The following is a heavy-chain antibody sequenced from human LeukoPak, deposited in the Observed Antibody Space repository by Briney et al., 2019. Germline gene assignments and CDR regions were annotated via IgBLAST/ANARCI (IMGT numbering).Heavy chain of an antibody. CDR3: ARVGILTGYPNWFDP. CDR1: GGSISRGGYY. D-gene: IGHD3-9*01. CDR2: IYYSGST. V-gene: IGHV4-31*03. Sequence: PSETPSLTCTVSGGSISRGGYYWSWIRQHPGKDQEWIGYIYYSGSTYYNPSLKSRVTISVDTSKNQFSLKLSSVTAADTAVYYCARVGILTGYPNWFDPWGQGTLVTVSS. J-gene: IGHJ5*02.